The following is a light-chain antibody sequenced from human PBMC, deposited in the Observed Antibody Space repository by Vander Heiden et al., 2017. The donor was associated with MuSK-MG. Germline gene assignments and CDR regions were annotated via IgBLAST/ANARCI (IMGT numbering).Light chain of an antibody. CDR3: SSYAGNCNYV. J-gene: IGLJ1*01. CDR2: DVT. V-gene: IGLV2-8*01. CDR1: SSDIGGYNY. Sequence: QSVTHQPPAASGSAGHSVTISCAGTSSDIGGYNYVSWYQQYPGKAPKFIIYDVTKRPSGVPDRFSGSKSGNTASLTVSGLRAEDEADYFCSSYAGNCNYVFGTGTTVTVL.